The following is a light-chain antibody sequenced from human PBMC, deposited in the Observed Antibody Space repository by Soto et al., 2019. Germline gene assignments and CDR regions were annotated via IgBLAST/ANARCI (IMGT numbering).Light chain of an antibody. CDR3: QRYNDGST. CDR1: QGISNY. J-gene: IGKJ1*01. CDR2: AAS. Sequence: DIQMTQSPSSLSASVGDRVTITCRASQGISNYLAWYQQKPGRVPTLLISAASTLQSVVPSRFSGSGSGTDFTLTITSLQHEDVATYYCQRYNDGSTFGPGTKVEI. V-gene: IGKV1-27*01.